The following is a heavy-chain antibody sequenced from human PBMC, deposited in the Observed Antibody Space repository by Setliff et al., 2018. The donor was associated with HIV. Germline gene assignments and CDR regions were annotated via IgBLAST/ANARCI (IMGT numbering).Heavy chain of an antibody. CDR3: ARGVRVTVVQRGSSFDY. CDR2: FNPIFTTP. Sequence: ASVKVSCKSSGGIFSTSSINWVRQAPGQGLEWMGGFNPIFTTPDYAQKFQDRVTMTADESTSTAYMELRGLTSEGTAVYFCARGVRVTVVQRGSSFDYWGQGTLVTVSS. V-gene: IGHV1-69*13. CDR1: GGIFSTSS. J-gene: IGHJ4*02. D-gene: IGHD2-21*02.